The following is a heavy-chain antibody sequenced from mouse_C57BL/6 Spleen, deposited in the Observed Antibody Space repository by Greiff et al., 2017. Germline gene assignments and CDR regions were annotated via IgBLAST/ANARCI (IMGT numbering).Heavy chain of an antibody. J-gene: IGHJ4*01. CDR2: INPSNGGT. D-gene: IGHD2-3*01. V-gene: IGHV1-53*01. Sequence: QVQLKQPGTELVKPGASVKLSCKASGYTFTSYWMHWVKQRPGQGLEWIGNINPSNGGTNYNEKFKSKATLTVDNSSSTAYMQLSSLASEDSAVYYSARGDGPDAMDYWGQGTSVTVSS. CDR3: ARGDGPDAMDY. CDR1: GYTFTSYW.